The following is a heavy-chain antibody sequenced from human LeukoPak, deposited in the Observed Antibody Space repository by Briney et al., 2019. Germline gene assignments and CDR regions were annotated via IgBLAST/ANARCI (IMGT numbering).Heavy chain of an antibody. Sequence: GASVKVSCKASGXTXTAYYMXXXRXXPGXXLEWMGIISPSGGSTSYAQTFEXRVTMTRDTSTSTVYMELSSLRSEDTAVYYCARWDXXIYGQPQGGSLDYWGQGTLVTVSS. CDR3: ARWDXXIYGQPQGGSLDY. CDR2: ISPSGGST. CDR1: GXTXTAYY. J-gene: IGHJ4*02. V-gene: IGHV1-46*01. D-gene: IGHD3-10*01.